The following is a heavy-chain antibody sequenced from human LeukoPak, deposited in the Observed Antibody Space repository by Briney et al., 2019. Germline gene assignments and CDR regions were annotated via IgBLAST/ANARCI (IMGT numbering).Heavy chain of an antibody. CDR3: ASGEYCSSTSCFGAFDI. CDR1: GGSISSYY. D-gene: IGHD2-2*01. J-gene: IGHJ3*02. Sequence: SETLSLTCTVSGGSISSYYWSWIRQPPGKGLEWIGEINHSGSTNYNPSLKSRVTISVDTSKNQFSLKLSSVTAADTAVYYCASGEYCSSTSCFGAFDIWGQGTMVTVSS. V-gene: IGHV4-34*01. CDR2: INHSGST.